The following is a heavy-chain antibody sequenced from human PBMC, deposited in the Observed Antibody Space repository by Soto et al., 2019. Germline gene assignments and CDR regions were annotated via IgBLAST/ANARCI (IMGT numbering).Heavy chain of an antibody. Sequence: GSAGLSCADCACTSGSSLVYWVRDAHCKGLEWVSTIGTAGDTYYPVSLKARFTLSRENAKNSFYLQMNTLRAGDKAVYYCARGDSRSWSAWENVFDLCGEANLVT. D-gene: IGHD6-13*01. CDR3: ARGDSRSWSAWENVFDL. J-gene: IGHJ5*02. CDR1: ACTSGSSL. CDR2: IGTAGDT. V-gene: IGHV3-13*01.